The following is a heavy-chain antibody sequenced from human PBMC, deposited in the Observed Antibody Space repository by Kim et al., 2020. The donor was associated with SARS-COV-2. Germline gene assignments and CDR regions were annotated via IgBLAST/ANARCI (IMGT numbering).Heavy chain of an antibody. J-gene: IGHJ6*02. CDR3: ARERGRSSSWLQLGYYYAVDV. D-gene: IGHD6-13*01. Sequence: ASVKVSCKASGYSFTDYYIHWVRQAPGQGLEWMGWILPKSGDTKYAQKFQGWVTLTRDTSSSTAYMDMSRLNFGDTAVYYCARERGRSSSWLQLGYYYAVDVWGQGTTVTISS. CDR2: ILPKSGDT. CDR1: GYSFTDYY. V-gene: IGHV1-2*04.